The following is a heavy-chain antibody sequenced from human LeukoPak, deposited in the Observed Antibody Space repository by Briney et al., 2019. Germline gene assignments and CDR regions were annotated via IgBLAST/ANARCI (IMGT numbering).Heavy chain of an antibody. V-gene: IGHV3-48*02. CDR3: ARVVTCGADCYSGHYYGMDV. Sequence: GGSLRLSCAASGFSISDYSMNWVRQASGKGLEWISYFSRSGGTIYYADSVKGRFTSSRDNANNSLYLQMNTLRDEDTAVYYCARVVTCGADCYSGHYYGMDVWGQGTTVTVSS. D-gene: IGHD2-21*02. CDR1: GFSISDYS. J-gene: IGHJ6*02. CDR2: FSRSGGTI.